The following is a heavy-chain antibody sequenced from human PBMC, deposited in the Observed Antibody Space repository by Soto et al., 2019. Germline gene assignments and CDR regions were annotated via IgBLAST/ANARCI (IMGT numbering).Heavy chain of an antibody. D-gene: IGHD3-16*01. V-gene: IGHV3-53*01. CDR1: GLTVSHNY. CDR2: LYTEGTT. Sequence: PGGSLILSCVASGLTVSHNYMAWVRQAPEMGLEWVSILYTEGTTYYADSVKGRLTISRDSSKNTLFLQMDSLRAEDTAVYYCVRPRPSGENYGMDVWGQGTTVTVSS. CDR3: VRPRPSGENYGMDV. J-gene: IGHJ6*02.